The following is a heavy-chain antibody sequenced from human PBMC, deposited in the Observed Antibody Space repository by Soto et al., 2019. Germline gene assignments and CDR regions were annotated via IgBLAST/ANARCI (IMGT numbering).Heavy chain of an antibody. J-gene: IGHJ6*02. CDR1: GGFLSESY. V-gene: IGHV4-39*01. Sequence: SETLSLTCAVYGGFLSESYWAWIRQPPGKGLEWIGSISYTGSTYYNPSLKSRVSISSDTSKDQFSLKLSSMTAADTGVYFCARPLLATADYYYGTDVWGRGTSVTVSS. CDR2: ISYTGST. D-gene: IGHD5-12*01. CDR3: ARPLLATADYYYGTDV.